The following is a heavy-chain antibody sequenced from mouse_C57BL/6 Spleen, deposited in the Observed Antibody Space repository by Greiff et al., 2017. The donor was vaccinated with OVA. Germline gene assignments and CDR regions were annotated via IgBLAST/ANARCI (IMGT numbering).Heavy chain of an antibody. D-gene: IGHD3-2*02. J-gene: IGHJ2*01. CDR3: ASQGIDSSGPDY. CDR2: IHPNSGST. Sequence: VQLQQPGAELVKPGASVTLSCKASGYTFTSYWMHWVKQRPGQGLEWIGMIHPNSGSTNYNEKFKSKATLTVDKSSSTAYMQLSSLASEDSAVYYCASQGIDSSGPDYWGQGTTLTVSS. CDR1: GYTFTSYW. V-gene: IGHV1-64*01.